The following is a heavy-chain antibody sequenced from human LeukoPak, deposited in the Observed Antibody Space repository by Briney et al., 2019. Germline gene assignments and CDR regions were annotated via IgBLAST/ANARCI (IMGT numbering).Heavy chain of an antibody. CDR1: GFTFSSYG. CDR2: ISGSGGST. Sequence: PGGSLRLSCAASGFTFSSYGVHWVRQAPGKGLEWVSAISGSGGSTYYADSVKGRFTISRDNSKNTLYLQMNSLRAEDTAVYYCAKTGDHYEGEVDYWGQGTLVTVSS. V-gene: IGHV3-23*01. CDR3: AKTGDHYEGEVDY. J-gene: IGHJ4*02. D-gene: IGHD3-3*01.